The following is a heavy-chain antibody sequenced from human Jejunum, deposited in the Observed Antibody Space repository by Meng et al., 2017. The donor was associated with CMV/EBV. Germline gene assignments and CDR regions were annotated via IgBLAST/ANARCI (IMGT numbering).Heavy chain of an antibody. CDR3: ARVRYSSTSEMDY. CDR1: GDSMSSSTYY. V-gene: IGHV4-39*07. CDR2: VSKSGTN. J-gene: IGHJ4*02. D-gene: IGHD6-6*01. Sequence: GDSMSSSTYYWGWIRQTQGKGLEWIGSVSKSGTNYYNPSLRGRVAMSINTSKQQFSLNLASLTAADTAVYFCARVRYSSTSEMDYWGQGTLVTVSS.